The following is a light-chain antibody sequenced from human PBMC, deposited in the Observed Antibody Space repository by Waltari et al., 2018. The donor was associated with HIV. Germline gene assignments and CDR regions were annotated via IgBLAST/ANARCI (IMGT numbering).Light chain of an antibody. J-gene: IGLJ3*02. CDR3: NSRDSSGDNCV. Sequence: SSELTQDPAVSVALGQTVRISCQGASLRTYYASWYQQKPGQAPVVVIYDKNKRPSGIPDRFSGSSSGNTASLTITGAQAEDEADYYCNSRDSSGDNCVFGGGTKLAVL. CDR1: SLRTYY. V-gene: IGLV3-19*01. CDR2: DKN.